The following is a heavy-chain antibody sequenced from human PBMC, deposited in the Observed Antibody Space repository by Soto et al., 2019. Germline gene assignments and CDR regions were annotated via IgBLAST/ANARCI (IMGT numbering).Heavy chain of an antibody. CDR3: AIDRGSYGIDV. V-gene: IGHV4-31*03. J-gene: IGHJ6*02. CDR2: VSPSRTT. CDR1: GDSISVGYY. Sequence: QVQLQESGPGLVKPSQTLSLTCTVSGDSISVGYYWSWIRQHPGKGLEWIGYVSPSRTTYYNPSLKRRAPISTDRSKNQFSLEVSSVTAAETAVYSCAIDRGSYGIDVWGQGTTVTVSS.